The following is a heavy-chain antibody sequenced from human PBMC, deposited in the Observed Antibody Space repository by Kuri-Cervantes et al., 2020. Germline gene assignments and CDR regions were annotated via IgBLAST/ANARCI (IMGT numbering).Heavy chain of an antibody. Sequence: GGSLRLSCEASGFTFSKVWMSWVRQVPGKGLEWLGRIKSKSDGGTTDDAELVKGRVTISRDDSKNMLYLQMNSLKAEDTAVYYCTTDVRYYYDSSGYYRFDYWGQGTLVTVSS. CDR1: GFTFSKVW. D-gene: IGHD3-22*01. CDR2: IKSKSDGGTT. J-gene: IGHJ4*02. V-gene: IGHV3-15*01. CDR3: TTDVRYYYDSSGYYRFDY.